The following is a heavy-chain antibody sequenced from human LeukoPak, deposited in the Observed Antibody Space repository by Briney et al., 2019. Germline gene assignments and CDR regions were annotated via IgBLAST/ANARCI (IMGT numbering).Heavy chain of an antibody. V-gene: IGHV3-33*01. Sequence: GRSLRLSCAASGFTFSSYGMHWIRQAPGKGLKWVTLIWYDGSDKYYADSVKGRFTISRDNSKNTLFLQMNSLRVEDTAVYYCARARYSNNCHSFDYWGQGTLVTVSS. CDR3: ARARYSNNCHSFDY. CDR2: IWYDGSDK. CDR1: GFTFSSYG. D-gene: IGHD6-13*01. J-gene: IGHJ4*02.